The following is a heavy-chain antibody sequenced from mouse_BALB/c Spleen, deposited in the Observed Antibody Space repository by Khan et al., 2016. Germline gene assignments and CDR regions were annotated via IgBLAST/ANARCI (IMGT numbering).Heavy chain of an antibody. Sequence: QVQLKESGPGLVAPSQSLSITCTVSGFSLSRYSVHWVRQPPGKGLEWLGMIWGGGSTDYNSALKSRLSISKDNYKSQVFLKMNSLQTDDTAMYYCATPIYYDYGFAYWGQGTLVTVSA. D-gene: IGHD2-4*01. J-gene: IGHJ3*01. CDR1: GFSLSRYS. CDR2: IWGGGST. V-gene: IGHV2-6-4*01. CDR3: ATPIYYDYGFAY.